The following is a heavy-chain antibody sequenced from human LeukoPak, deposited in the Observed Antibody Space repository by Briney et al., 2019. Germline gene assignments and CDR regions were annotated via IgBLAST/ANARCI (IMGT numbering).Heavy chain of an antibody. Sequence: GGSLRLSCAASGFSFSTYAMNWVRQAPGKGLEWVSVLSGSGTITYYADSVKGRFTVSRDNSRNTLYLQMNSLRVEDTATYYRAKRGHARSNSYAAFDYWGQGTLVTVSS. D-gene: IGHD6-13*01. J-gene: IGHJ4*02. CDR2: LSGSGTIT. V-gene: IGHV3-23*01. CDR3: AKRGHARSNSYAAFDY. CDR1: GFSFSTYA.